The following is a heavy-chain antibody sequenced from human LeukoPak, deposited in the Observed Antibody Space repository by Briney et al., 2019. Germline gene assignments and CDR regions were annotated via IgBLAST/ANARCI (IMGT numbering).Heavy chain of an antibody. CDR1: GYTFTGYY. V-gene: IGHV1-2*02. J-gene: IGHJ6*03. D-gene: IGHD2-2*01. Sequence: ASVKVSCKASGYTFTGYYMHWVRQAPGQGLEWMGWINPNSGGTNYAQKFQGRVTMTRDTSISTAYMELSRLRSDDTAVYYCASLGDCSSTSCYWKDYYYYYYMDVWGKGTTVTVSS. CDR3: ASLGDCSSTSCYWKDYYYYYYMDV. CDR2: INPNSGGT.